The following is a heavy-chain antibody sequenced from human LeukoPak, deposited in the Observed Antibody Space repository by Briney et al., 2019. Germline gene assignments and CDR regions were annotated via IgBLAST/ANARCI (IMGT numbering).Heavy chain of an antibody. CDR1: GFTFSSYG. CDR2: ISYDGSNK. Sequence: GRSLRLSCAASGFTFSSYGVHWVRQAPGKGLEWVAVISYDGSNKYYADSVKGRFTISRDNSKNTLYLQMNSLRAEDTAVYYCAKDQWLVRPYYGMDVWGQGTTVTVSS. V-gene: IGHV3-30*18. D-gene: IGHD6-19*01. J-gene: IGHJ6*02. CDR3: AKDQWLVRPYYGMDV.